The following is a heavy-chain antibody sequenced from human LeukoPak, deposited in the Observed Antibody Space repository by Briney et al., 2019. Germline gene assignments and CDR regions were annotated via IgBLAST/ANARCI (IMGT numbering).Heavy chain of an antibody. CDR1: GFAFANAW. J-gene: IGHJ4*02. CDR3: TTPGGSGQGYFDY. D-gene: IGHD3-16*01. CDR2: IKSKTDGGTI. Sequence: GGSLRLSCAASGFAFANAWMTWVRRAPGKGLEWLGRIKSKTDGGTIDYAAPVGGRFTISRDDSKNTLYLQMNSLKTEDTAVYYCTTPGGSGQGYFDYWGQGTLVTVSS. V-gene: IGHV3-15*01.